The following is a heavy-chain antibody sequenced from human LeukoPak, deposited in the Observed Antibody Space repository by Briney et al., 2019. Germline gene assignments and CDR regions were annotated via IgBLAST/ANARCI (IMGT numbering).Heavy chain of an antibody. D-gene: IGHD4-17*01. CDR2: IRYDGITR. CDR1: GFSFSGYG. V-gene: IGHV3-30*02. CDR3: AALHTGTFVDY. Sequence: GGSLRLSCAASGFSFSGYGMHWVRQVPGKGLEWVAFIRYDGITRFYIDSVKGRFAISRDNSKNTLSLQMNSLRTEDTAVYYCAALHTGTFVDYWGQGTLVTVSS. J-gene: IGHJ4*02.